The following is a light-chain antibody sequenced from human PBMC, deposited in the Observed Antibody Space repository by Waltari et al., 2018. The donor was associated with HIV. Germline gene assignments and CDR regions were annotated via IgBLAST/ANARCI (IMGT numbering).Light chain of an antibody. CDR3: QQSYSPPPIT. CDR2: ASS. Sequence: IQMTQSPSSLSASVGDRVTITCRARQSISSYLNWYQQKPGKAPKLLIYASSRLQSGVPSRFSGSGSGTDFTLTISSLQPEDFATYYCQQSYSPPPITFGQGTRLEIK. J-gene: IGKJ5*01. V-gene: IGKV1-39*01. CDR1: QSISSY.